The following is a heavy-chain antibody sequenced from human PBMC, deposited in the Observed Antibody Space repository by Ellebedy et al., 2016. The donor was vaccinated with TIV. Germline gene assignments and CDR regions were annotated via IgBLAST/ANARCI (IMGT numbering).Heavy chain of an antibody. Sequence: GGSLRLSXAASGFTFSDAWMNWVRQAPGKGLAWVGRIKSKIYGGTMDYAAPVKGRFTISGDASSNTLFLQMDSLKAEDTGVYYCTTDNGGYRLDYWGQGTLVTVSS. J-gene: IGHJ4*02. D-gene: IGHD4-23*01. V-gene: IGHV3-15*07. CDR3: TTDNGGYRLDY. CDR2: IKSKIYGGTM. CDR1: GFTFSDAW.